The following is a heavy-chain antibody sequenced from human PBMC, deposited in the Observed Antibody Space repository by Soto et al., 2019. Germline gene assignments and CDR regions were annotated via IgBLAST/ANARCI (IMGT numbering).Heavy chain of an antibody. Sequence: SVKVSCKASGGTFSSYAISWVRQAPGQGLEWMGGIIPIFGTANYAQKFQGRVTITADKSTSTAYMELSSLRSEDTAVYYCARDSYGGGSGWYFDYWGQGTLVTVSS. V-gene: IGHV1-69*06. J-gene: IGHJ4*02. CDR2: IIPIFGTA. CDR3: ARDSYGGGSGWYFDY. D-gene: IGHD6-19*01. CDR1: GGTFSSYA.